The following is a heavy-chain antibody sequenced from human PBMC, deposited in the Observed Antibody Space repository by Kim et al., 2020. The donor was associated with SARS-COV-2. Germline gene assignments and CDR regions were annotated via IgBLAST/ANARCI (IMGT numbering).Heavy chain of an antibody. D-gene: IGHD3-22*01. J-gene: IGHJ4*02. Sequence: YLDPLKGRFTISRDDAKSSLSLQMDSLRVEDTAMYYCASAGYYYDTRDFDYWGQGTLVTVSS. CDR3: ASAGYYYDTRDFDY. V-gene: IGHV3-7*03.